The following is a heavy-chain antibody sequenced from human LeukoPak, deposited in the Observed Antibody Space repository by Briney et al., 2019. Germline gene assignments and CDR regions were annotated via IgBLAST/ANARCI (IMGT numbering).Heavy chain of an antibody. CDR2: INPNSGGT. CDR3: ARDRYSSSWYYFQH. CDR1: GYTFTGYY. V-gene: IGHV1-2*02. J-gene: IGHJ1*01. Sequence: ASVKVSCKASGYTFTGYYMHWVRQAPGQGLEWMGWINPNSGGTNYAQKFQGRVTMTRDTSISTAYMELSRLRSDDTAVCYCARDRYSSSWYYFQHWGQGTLVTVSS. D-gene: IGHD6-13*01.